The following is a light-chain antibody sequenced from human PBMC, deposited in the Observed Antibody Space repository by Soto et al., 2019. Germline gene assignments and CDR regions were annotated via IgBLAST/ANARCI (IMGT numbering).Light chain of an antibody. J-gene: IGKJ1*01. V-gene: IGKV1-5*02. CDR2: DAS. Sequence: DIQMTQSPSSLSASVGDRVTIICLASQSVSTRLAWYQQKPGKAPKVLIYDASSWAGGVPSRFSGSGSGTEFTLTISSLQPDDFATYYCQQYNSYSPWTFGQGTKVDIK. CDR3: QQYNSYSPWT. CDR1: QSVSTR.